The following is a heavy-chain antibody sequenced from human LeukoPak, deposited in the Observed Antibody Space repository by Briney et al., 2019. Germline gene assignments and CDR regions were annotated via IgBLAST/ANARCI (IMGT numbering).Heavy chain of an antibody. CDR2: IYYSGST. D-gene: IGHD3-22*01. V-gene: IGHV4-39*01. Sequence: SETLSLTCTVSGGSISFSTYYWGWIRQPPGKGLEWIGSIYYSGSTYYNPSLKSRVSISVDTSKNQFSLKLSSVTAADTAVYYCARQGDSSGYYLFDYWGQGTLVTVSS. J-gene: IGHJ4*02. CDR3: ARQGDSSGYYLFDY. CDR1: GGSISFSTYY.